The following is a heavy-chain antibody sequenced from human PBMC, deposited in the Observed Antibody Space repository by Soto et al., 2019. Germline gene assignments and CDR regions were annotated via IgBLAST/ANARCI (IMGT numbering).Heavy chain of an antibody. J-gene: IGHJ4*02. CDR2: ISGTGTST. Sequence: EVQVLESGGDLVQPGGSLRLSCVASGFTFSNYAMSWVRQAPGKGLEWVSTISGTGTSTYYAAFVKGRFTISRDNSKNSLYVQMNSLRAEDTAVYYCANHDRGDYMGSWGQGTLVTVSS. D-gene: IGHD3-16*01. CDR1: GFTFSNYA. CDR3: ANHDRGDYMGS. V-gene: IGHV3-23*01.